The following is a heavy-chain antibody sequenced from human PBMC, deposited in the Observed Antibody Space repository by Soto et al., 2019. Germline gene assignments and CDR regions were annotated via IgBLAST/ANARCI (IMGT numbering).Heavy chain of an antibody. V-gene: IGHV3-21*01. D-gene: IGHD3-3*01. CDR3: ARGGITIFGVVSTRHFDY. Sequence: EVQLVESGGGLVKPGGSLRLSCAASGFTFSSYSMNWVRQAPGKGLEWVSSISSSSSYIYYADSVKGRFTISRDNAKNSLYLQMNSLRAEDTAVYYCARGGITIFGVVSTRHFDYRGQGTLVTVSS. J-gene: IGHJ4*02. CDR1: GFTFSSYS. CDR2: ISSSSSYI.